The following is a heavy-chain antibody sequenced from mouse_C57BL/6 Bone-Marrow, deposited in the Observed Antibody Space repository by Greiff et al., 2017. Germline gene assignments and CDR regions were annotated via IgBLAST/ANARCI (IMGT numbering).Heavy chain of an antibody. D-gene: IGHD3-2*02. Sequence: QVHVKQPGAELVRPGTSVKLSCKASGYTFTSYWMHWVKQRPGQGLEWIGVIDPSDSYTNYNQKFKGKATLTVDTSSSTAYMQLSSLTSEDSAVYYCARGSSGYYAMDYWGQGTSVTVSS. J-gene: IGHJ4*01. CDR2: IDPSDSYT. V-gene: IGHV1-59*01. CDR3: ARGSSGYYAMDY. CDR1: GYTFTSYW.